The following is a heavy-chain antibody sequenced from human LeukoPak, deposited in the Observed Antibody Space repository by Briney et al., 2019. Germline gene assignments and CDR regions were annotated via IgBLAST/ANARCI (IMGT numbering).Heavy chain of an antibody. J-gene: IGHJ3*01. CDR3: ARVDSSSPPRGGFDV. CDR1: GFTFSGYN. Sequence: PGGSLRLSCAGSGFTFSGYNMNWVRQAPGKGLEWVSSISSRSSFIYYADSVKGRFSISRDNAKNSLYLPMNSLRAEDTAVYYCARVDSSSPPRGGFDVWGQGTMVTVSS. CDR2: ISSRSSFI. V-gene: IGHV3-21*01. D-gene: IGHD6-13*01.